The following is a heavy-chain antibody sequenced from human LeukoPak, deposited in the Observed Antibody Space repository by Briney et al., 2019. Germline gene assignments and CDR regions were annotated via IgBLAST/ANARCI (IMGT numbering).Heavy chain of an antibody. J-gene: IGHJ4*02. CDR2: ISGSGGSA. CDR3: AKLSDGSGLPYYFDS. V-gene: IGHV3-23*01. CDR1: GFTFDDYG. D-gene: IGHD3-10*01. Sequence: PGGSLRLSCAASGFTFDDYGMSWVRQAPGKGLEWVSAISGSGGSAYYADSVKGRFTISRDNPKNTLYLQMNSLRAEDTAIHICAKLSDGSGLPYYFDSWGQGTLVTVSS.